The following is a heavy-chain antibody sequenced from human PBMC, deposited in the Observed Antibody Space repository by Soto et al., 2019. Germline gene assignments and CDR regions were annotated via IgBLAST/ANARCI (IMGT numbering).Heavy chain of an antibody. CDR3: ARTSAAGKYYYGMDV. D-gene: IGHD6-13*01. Sequence: SFTSYWIGWVRQMPGKGLEWMGIIYPGDSDTRYSPSFQGQVTISADKSISTAYLQWSSLKASDTAMYYCARTSAAGKYYYGMDVWGQGTTVTVSS. J-gene: IGHJ6*02. V-gene: IGHV5-51*01. CDR1: SFTSYW. CDR2: IYPGDSDT.